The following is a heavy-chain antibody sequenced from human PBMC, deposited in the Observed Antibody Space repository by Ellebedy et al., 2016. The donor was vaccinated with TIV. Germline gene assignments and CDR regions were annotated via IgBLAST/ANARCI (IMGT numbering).Heavy chain of an antibody. CDR2: IKQDGSEK. V-gene: IGHV3-7*01. CDR3: ARAGGIGVVDY. CDR1: GFTFSSYA. Sequence: PGGSLRLSCAASGFTFSSYAASWVRQAPGKGLEWVANIKQDGSEKYYVDSVKGRFTISRDNAKNSLYLRMNSLRAEDTAVYYCARAGGIGVVDYWGQGTLVTVSS. J-gene: IGHJ4*02. D-gene: IGHD3-3*01.